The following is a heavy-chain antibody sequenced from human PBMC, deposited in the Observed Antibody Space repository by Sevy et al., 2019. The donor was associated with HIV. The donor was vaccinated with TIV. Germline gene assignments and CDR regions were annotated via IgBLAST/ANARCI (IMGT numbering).Heavy chain of an antibody. CDR3: ARETGTSNRYGLDV. CDR2: INPSGSS. J-gene: IGHJ6*02. V-gene: IGHV4-34*01. Sequence: SETLSLTCAVYGGTFSGYCWTWIRQPPGKGLEWIGEINPSGSSKYNPSLTSRVTISVDTSKNQYSLTLKSVTAADTALYYCARETGTSNRYGLDVWGQGTTVTVSS. D-gene: IGHD1-7*01. CDR1: GGTFSGYC.